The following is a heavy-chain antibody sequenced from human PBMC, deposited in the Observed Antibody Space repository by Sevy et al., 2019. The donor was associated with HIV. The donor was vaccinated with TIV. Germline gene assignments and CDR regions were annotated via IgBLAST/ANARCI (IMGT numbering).Heavy chain of an antibody. J-gene: IGHJ4*02. Sequence: GGSMRLSCAASGFTFSSYDMHWVRQATGKGLEWVSAIGTAGDTYYPGSVKGRFTISRENAKNSLYLQMNSLGAGDTAVYYCARASLELRFFDYWGQGTLVTVSS. D-gene: IGHD1-7*01. CDR1: GFTFSSYD. V-gene: IGHV3-13*01. CDR2: IGTAGDT. CDR3: ARASLELRFFDY.